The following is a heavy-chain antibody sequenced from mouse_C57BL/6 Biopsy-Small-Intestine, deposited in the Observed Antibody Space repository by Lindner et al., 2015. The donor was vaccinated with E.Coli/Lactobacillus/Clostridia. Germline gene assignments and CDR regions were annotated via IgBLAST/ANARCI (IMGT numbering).Heavy chain of an antibody. CDR2: IDPFDGYT. J-gene: IGHJ1*03. V-gene: IGHV1-50*01. CDR1: GYTFTTYW. D-gene: IGHD1-1*01. CDR3: TRNLYYGSSYWYFDV. Sequence: VQLQESGAELVKPGASVKLSCKASGYTFTTYWMQWVKQRPGQGLAWIGEIDPFDGYTNYNQNFKGKATLTVDTSSRTAFMQLSSLTSEDSAVYYCTRNLYYGSSYWYFDVWGTGTTVTVSS.